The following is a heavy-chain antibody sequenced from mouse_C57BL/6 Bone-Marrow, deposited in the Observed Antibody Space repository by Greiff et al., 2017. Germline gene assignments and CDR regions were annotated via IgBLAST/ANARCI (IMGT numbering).Heavy chain of an antibody. CDR3: SRDSSPVYFDY. V-gene: IGHV5-9-1*02. CDR2: ISSGGDYI. Sequence: EVQVVESGEGLVKPGGSLKLSCAASGFTFSSYAMSWVRQTPEKRLEWVAYISSGGDYIYYADSVKGRFTISRDNAKNTLYLQMSSLKSEDTAMYYCSRDSSPVYFDYWGQGTTLTVSS. J-gene: IGHJ2*01. CDR1: GFTFSSYA. D-gene: IGHD1-1*01.